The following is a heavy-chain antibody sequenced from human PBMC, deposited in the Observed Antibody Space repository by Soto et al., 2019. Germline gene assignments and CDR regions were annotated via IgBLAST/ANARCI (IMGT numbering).Heavy chain of an antibody. CDR1: GGSISSGDYY. V-gene: IGHV4-30-4*01. CDR3: AREGCYYDSSGYYWFDP. D-gene: IGHD3-22*01. CDR2: IYYSGST. J-gene: IGHJ5*02. Sequence: PSETLSLTCTVSGGSISSGDYYWSWIRQPPGKGLEWIGYIYYSGSTYYNPSLKSRVTISVDTSKNQFSLKLSSVTAADTAVYYCAREGCYYDSSGYYWFDPWGQGTLVTVSS.